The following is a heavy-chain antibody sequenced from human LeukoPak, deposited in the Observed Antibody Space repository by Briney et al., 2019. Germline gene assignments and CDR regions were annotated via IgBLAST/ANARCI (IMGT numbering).Heavy chain of an antibody. V-gene: IGHV3-23*01. CDR2: ISGSGGST. Sequence: PGGSLRLSCAASGFTFSSYAMSWVRQAPGKGLEWASAISGSGGSTYYADSVKGRFTISRDNSKNTLYLQMNSLRAEDTAVYYCAKEPPRHPITGTTWYDYWGQGALVTVSS. CDR3: AKEPPRHPITGTTWYDY. J-gene: IGHJ4*02. D-gene: IGHD1-7*01. CDR1: GFTFSSYA.